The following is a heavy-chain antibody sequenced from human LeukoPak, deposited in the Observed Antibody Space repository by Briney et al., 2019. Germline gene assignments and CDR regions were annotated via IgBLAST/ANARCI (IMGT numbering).Heavy chain of an antibody. CDR1: GGSISSYY. CDR2: TYYSGST. CDR3: ARDAAGGPYSSSWYGLYYYYGMDV. V-gene: IGHV4-59*12. J-gene: IGHJ6*02. D-gene: IGHD6-13*01. Sequence: PSETLSLTCTVSGGSISSYYWSWIRQPPGKGLEWIGYTYYSGSTNYNPSLKSRVTMSVDTSKNQFSLKLSSVTAADTAVYYCARDAAGGPYSSSWYGLYYYYGMDVWGQGTTVTVSS.